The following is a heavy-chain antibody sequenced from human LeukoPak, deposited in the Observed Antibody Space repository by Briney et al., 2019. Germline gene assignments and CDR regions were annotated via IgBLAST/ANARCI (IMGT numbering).Heavy chain of an antibody. J-gene: IGHJ4*02. CDR2: IGTAGDT. CDR1: GFTFSSYD. Sequence: GGSLRLSCAASGFTFSSYDMHWVRQATGKGLEWVSAIGTAGDTYYPGSVKGRFTISRENAKNSLYLQMNSMRAGDTAVYYCARSWSSSSWYYFDYWGQGTLVTVSS. D-gene: IGHD6-13*01. CDR3: ARSWSSSSWYYFDY. V-gene: IGHV3-13*01.